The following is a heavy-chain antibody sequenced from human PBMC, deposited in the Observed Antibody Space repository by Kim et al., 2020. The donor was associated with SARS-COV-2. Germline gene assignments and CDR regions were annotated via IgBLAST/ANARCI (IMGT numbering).Heavy chain of an antibody. CDR1: GFSLSTSGMC. CDR3: ARMYSGELSSWFDP. Sequence: SGPTLVNPTQTLTLTCTFSGFSLSTSGMCVSWIRQPPGKALEWLALIDWDDDKYYSTSLKTRLTISKDTSKNQVVLTMTNMDPVDTATYYCARMYSGELSSWFDPWGQGTLVTVSS. CDR2: IDWDDDK. V-gene: IGHV2-70*01. D-gene: IGHD3-16*02. J-gene: IGHJ5*02.